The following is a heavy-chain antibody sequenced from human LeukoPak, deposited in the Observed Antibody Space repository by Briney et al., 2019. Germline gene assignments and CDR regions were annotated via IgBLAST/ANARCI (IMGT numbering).Heavy chain of an antibody. CDR3: ARGRTITIFGVARYFDY. CDR1: GGSISSYY. V-gene: IGHV4-34*01. CDR2: INHSGST. J-gene: IGHJ4*02. D-gene: IGHD3-3*01. Sequence: SETLSLTCTVSGGSISSYYWSWIRQPPGKGLEWIGEINHSGSTNYNPSLKSRVTISVDASKNQSSLKLSSVTAADTAVYYCARGRTITIFGVARYFDYWGQGTLVTVSS.